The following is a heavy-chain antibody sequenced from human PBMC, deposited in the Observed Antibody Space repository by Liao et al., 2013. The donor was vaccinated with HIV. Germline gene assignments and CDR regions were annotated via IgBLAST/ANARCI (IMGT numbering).Heavy chain of an antibody. Sequence: QVLLQESGPGLVKPSGTLSLTCAVPGGPIINYYWSWIRQPAGKGLEWIGRIYSSGTTTYNPSLKSRVTMSVDTSKNQVSLKLRSVTAADTAVYYCARSEVRYCSNTSCFSDAFDIWGQGTMVTVSS. V-gene: IGHV4-4*07. CDR2: IYSSGTT. CDR3: ARSEVRYCSNTSCFSDAFDI. J-gene: IGHJ3*02. CDR1: GGPIINYY. D-gene: IGHD2-2*01.